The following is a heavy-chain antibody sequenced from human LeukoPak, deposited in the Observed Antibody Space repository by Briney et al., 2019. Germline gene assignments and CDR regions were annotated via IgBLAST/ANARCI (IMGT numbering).Heavy chain of an antibody. CDR1: GGSISSYY. CDR3: ARQLAGLAPPGFIDS. Sequence: KSSETLSLTCTVSGGSISSYYWSWIRQPPGKGLEWIGYIYYSGSTNYNPSLKSRVTISVDTSKNQFSLKLSSVTAADTAVYYCARQLAGLAPPGFIDSWGQGTLVTVSS. J-gene: IGHJ4*02. CDR2: IYYSGST. D-gene: IGHD6-13*01. V-gene: IGHV4-59*01.